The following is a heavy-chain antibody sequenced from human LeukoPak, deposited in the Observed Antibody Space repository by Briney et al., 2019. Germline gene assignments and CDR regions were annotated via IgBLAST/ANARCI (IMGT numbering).Heavy chain of an antibody. CDR3: AAGYCSGGSCPVRY. D-gene: IGHD2-15*01. J-gene: IGHJ4*02. CDR2: IYSGGST. Sequence: GGSLRLSCAASGFTVSSNFMSWVRQAPGKGLEWVSVIYSGGSTYYADSVKGRFTISRDNSKNTLYLQMNSLRAEDTAVYYCAAGYCSGGSCPVRYWGQGTLVTVSS. CDR1: GFTVSSNF. V-gene: IGHV3-53*01.